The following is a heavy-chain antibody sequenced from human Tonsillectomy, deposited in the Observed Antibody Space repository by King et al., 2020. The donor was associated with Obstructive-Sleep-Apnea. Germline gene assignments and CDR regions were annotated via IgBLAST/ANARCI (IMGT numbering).Heavy chain of an antibody. CDR3: ARDPISGSYTPLYYYGMDV. CDR1: GFTFSSYS. J-gene: IGHJ6*02. D-gene: IGHD1-26*01. V-gene: IGHV3-21*01. CDR2: ISSSSSYI. Sequence: VQLVESGGGLVKPGGSLRLSCAASGFTFSSYSMNWVRQAPGKGLEWVSSISSSSSYIYYADSVKGRFTISRDNAKNSLYLQMNSLRAEDTAVYYCARDPISGSYTPLYYYGMDVWGQGTTVTVSS.